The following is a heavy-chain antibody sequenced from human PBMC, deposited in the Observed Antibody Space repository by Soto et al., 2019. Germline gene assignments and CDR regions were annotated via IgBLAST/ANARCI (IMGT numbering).Heavy chain of an antibody. CDR3: AKGVGATGPYYFDY. V-gene: IGHV3-23*01. CDR2: ISGSGGST. CDR1: GFTFSIYV. J-gene: IGHJ4*02. Sequence: PGGSLRLSCAASGFTFSIYVMSWVRQAPGKGLEWVSAISGSGGSTYYADSVKGRFTISRDNSKNTLYLQMNSLGAEDTAVYYCAKGVGATGPYYFDYWGQGTLVTVSS. D-gene: IGHD1-26*01.